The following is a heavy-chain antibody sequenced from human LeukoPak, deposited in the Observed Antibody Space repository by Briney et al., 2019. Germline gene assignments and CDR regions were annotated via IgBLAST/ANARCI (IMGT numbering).Heavy chain of an antibody. J-gene: IGHJ4*02. CDR2: IGTRSTSM. D-gene: IGHD4-17*01. CDR3: AREGGGDYGEGFDY. Sequence: GGSLRLSCAASGFTFSNYPMSWVRQAPGKGLEWVSCIGTRSTSMYYADSVRGRFSIARDNAKNSVYLQMNSLRAEDTAVYYCAREGGGDYGEGFDYWGPGTLVTVSS. CDR1: GFTFSNYP. V-gene: IGHV3-21*01.